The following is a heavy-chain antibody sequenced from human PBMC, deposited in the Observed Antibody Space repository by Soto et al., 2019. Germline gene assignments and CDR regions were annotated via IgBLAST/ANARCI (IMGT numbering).Heavy chain of an antibody. CDR2: ISYDGTYK. Sequence: QVQLVESGGGVVQPGRSLRLSCAASGFIISGYAMHWVRQAPGKGLEWVALISYDGTYKYYADSVKGRFTMSRDKSKNALYLQMNSLRSEDTAVFYRARGCGYDFFDYWGQGTLVTVSS. D-gene: IGHD5-12*01. J-gene: IGHJ4*02. CDR3: ARGCGYDFFDY. CDR1: GFIISGYA. V-gene: IGHV3-30-3*01.